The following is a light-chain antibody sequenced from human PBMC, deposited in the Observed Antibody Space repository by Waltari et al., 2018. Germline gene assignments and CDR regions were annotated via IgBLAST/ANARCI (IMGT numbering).Light chain of an antibody. J-gene: IGKJ2*01. CDR1: QTTYTN. CDR2: GSS. Sequence: DTVMTQSPATLSVSPGEGATLSCRASQTTYTNLAWYQQKPGQVPRLLIYGSSTRATGIPARFSGSGSGTEFTLTISSLQSEDFAVYYCQQYNNWPPLTFGQGTKLEIK. CDR3: QQYNNWPPLT. V-gene: IGKV3-15*01.